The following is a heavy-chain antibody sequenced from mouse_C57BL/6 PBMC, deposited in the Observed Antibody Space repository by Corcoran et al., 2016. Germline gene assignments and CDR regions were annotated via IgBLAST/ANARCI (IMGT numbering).Heavy chain of an antibody. J-gene: IGHJ3*01. CDR1: GYTFTDYY. CDR2: IYPGSGNT. Sequence: QVQLKQSGAELVRPGASVKLSCKASGYTFTDYYINWVKQRPGQGLEWIARIYPGSGNTYYNEKFKGKATLTAEKSSSTAYMQLSSLTSEDSAVYFCARSYSNYVFAYWGQGTLVTVS. D-gene: IGHD2-5*01. V-gene: IGHV1-76*01. CDR3: ARSYSNYVFAY.